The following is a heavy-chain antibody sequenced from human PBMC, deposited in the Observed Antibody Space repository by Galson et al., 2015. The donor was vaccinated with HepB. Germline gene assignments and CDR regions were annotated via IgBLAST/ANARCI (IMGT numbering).Heavy chain of an antibody. CDR2: TYYRSKWYS. J-gene: IGHJ4*02. D-gene: IGHD1-26*01. V-gene: IGHV6-1*01. Sequence: CAISGDSVSSNSAAWNWIRQSPSRGLEWLGRTYYRSKWYSYYAVSVKSRITISPDTSKNQFSLQLNSVTPEDTAIYYCARKPGALDYWGQGTLVTVSS. CDR1: GDSVSSNSAA. CDR3: ARKPGALDY.